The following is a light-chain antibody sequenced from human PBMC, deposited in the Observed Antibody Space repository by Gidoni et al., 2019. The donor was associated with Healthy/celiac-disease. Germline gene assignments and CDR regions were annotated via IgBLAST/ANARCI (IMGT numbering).Light chain of an antibody. V-gene: IGKV3-11*01. CDR2: DAS. Sequence: EIVLTQSPATLSFYPGERATLSCRASQSVSSYLAWSQQKPGQAPRLLIYDASNRATGIPARFSGSGSGTDFTLTISSLEPEDFAVYYCQQRSNWPPYTFGQGTKLEIK. CDR1: QSVSSY. CDR3: QQRSNWPPYT. J-gene: IGKJ2*01.